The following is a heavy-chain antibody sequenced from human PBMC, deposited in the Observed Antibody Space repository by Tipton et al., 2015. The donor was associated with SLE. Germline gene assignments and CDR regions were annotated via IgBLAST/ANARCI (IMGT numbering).Heavy chain of an antibody. V-gene: IGHV3-21*01. J-gene: IGHJ6*02. Sequence: SLRLSCAASGFTSSRYRMNWVRQAPGKGLEWVSSISSSSYIYYADSLKGRFTISRDNAKNSLYLQMNSLRAEDTAVYYCVRGNSGPAQYYSDMDVWGQGTTVTVSS. CDR1: GFTSSRYR. CDR2: ISSSSYI. D-gene: IGHD3-10*01. CDR3: VRGNSGPAQYYSDMDV.